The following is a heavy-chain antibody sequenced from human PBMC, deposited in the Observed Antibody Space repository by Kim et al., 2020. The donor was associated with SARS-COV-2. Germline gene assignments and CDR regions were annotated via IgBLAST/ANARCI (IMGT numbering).Heavy chain of an antibody. V-gene: IGHV3-74*01. J-gene: IGHJ4*02. Sequence: GGSLRLSCTASGFSFTSHWMHWVRQAPGKGLLWVSRIDPDGIRTYYADSVKGRFTISRDNAKNIVYLQMNSLRADDTAIYYCVRGCGGDCHGIDCWGQGT. D-gene: IGHD2-21*02. CDR2: IDPDGIRT. CDR3: VRGCGGDCHGIDC. CDR1: GFSFTSHW.